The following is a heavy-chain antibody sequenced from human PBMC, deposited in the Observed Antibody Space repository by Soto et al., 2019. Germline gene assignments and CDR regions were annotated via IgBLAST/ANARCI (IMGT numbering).Heavy chain of an antibody. CDR1: GGSIRSNNW. CDR2: IFHSGST. CDR3: ARAGFGYYGSGSYAYWFDP. J-gene: IGHJ5*02. D-gene: IGHD3-10*01. Sequence: SETLSLTCAVSGGSIRSNNWWSWVRQPPGKGLEWIGEIFHSGSTYYNPSLKSRVTISVDTSKNQFSLKLSSVTAADTAVYYCARAGFGYYGSGSYAYWFDPWGQGTLVTVSS. V-gene: IGHV4-4*02.